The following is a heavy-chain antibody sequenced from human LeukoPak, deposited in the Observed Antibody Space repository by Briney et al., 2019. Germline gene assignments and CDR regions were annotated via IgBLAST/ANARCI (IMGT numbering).Heavy chain of an antibody. Sequence: GESLNTSWQGSGYSLTNYLITWVRQMPGKGLGWKGRIDPSDSYTNYSPSFQGHVTISADKSITIGYLQWSSLTASDTAMYYCARTRGYSYGPPFNFWGQGALVTVSS. CDR1: GYSLTNYL. D-gene: IGHD5-18*01. J-gene: IGHJ4*02. CDR3: ARTRGYSYGPPFNF. CDR2: IDPSDSYT. V-gene: IGHV5-10-1*01.